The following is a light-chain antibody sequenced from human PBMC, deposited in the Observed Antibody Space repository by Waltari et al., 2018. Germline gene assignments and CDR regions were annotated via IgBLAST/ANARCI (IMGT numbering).Light chain of an antibody. CDR3: QQYNTYPLT. V-gene: IGKV1-5*03. Sequence: DIQMTQSPSTLSASVGDRVTITCRASQYISSWLAWYQQKPGKAPKLLIYKASILESGVPSRFSGSESGTEFTLTISSLQPDDFATYYCQQYNTYPLTFGGGTKVEIK. CDR1: QYISSW. J-gene: IGKJ4*01. CDR2: KAS.